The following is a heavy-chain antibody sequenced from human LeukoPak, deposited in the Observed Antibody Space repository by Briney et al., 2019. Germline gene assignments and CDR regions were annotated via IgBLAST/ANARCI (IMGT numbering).Heavy chain of an antibody. V-gene: IGHV4-39*01. CDR3: ASNIVGATNFDY. CDR1: GGPISSSSYY. Sequence: SETLSLTCTVSGGPISSSSYYWGWIRQPPGKGLEWIGSIYYSGSTYYNPSLKSRVTISVDTSKNQFSLKLSSVTAADTAVYYCASNIVGATNFDYWGQGTLVTVSS. J-gene: IGHJ4*02. CDR2: IYYSGST. D-gene: IGHD1-26*01.